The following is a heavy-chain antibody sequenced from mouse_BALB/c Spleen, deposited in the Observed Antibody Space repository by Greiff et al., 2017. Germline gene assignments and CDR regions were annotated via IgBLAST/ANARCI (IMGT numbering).Heavy chain of an antibody. V-gene: IGHV2-9*02. D-gene: IGHD6-2*01. CDR1: GFSLTSYG. J-gene: IGHJ4*01. Sequence: VQLKESGPGLVAPSQSLSITCTVSGFSLTSYGVHWVRQPPGKGLEWLGVIWAGGSTNYNSALMSRLSISKDNSKSQVFLKMNSLQTDDTAMYYCARDLWGYYAMDYWGQGTSVTVSS. CDR3: ARDLWGYYAMDY. CDR2: IWAGGST.